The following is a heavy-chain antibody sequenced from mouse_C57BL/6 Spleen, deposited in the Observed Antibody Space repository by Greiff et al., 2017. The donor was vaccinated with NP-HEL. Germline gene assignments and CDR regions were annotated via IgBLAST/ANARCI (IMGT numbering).Heavy chain of an antibody. J-gene: IGHJ4*01. D-gene: IGHD3-2*02. Sequence: QVQLQQPGAELVKPGASVKMSCKASGYTFTSYWITWVKQRPGQGLEWIGDIYPGSGSTNYNEKFKSKATLTVDTSSSTAYMQLSSLTSEDSAVYYCARQEHSSGYVYYYAMDYWGQGTSVTVSS. V-gene: IGHV1-55*01. CDR3: ARQEHSSGYVYYYAMDY. CDR2: IYPGSGST. CDR1: GYTFTSYW.